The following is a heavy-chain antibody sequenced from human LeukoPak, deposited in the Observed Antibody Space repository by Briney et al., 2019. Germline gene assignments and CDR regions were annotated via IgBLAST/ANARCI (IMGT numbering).Heavy chain of an antibody. Sequence: SETLSLTCTVSGGSISGYYWSWIRQPPGKGLEWIGYIYYSGSTNYNPSLKSRVTISVDTSKNQFSLRLSSVTAADTAVYYCARQVTFGYAYGYYFDFWGQGALVTVSS. CDR2: IYYSGST. V-gene: IGHV4-59*01. D-gene: IGHD5-18*01. J-gene: IGHJ4*02. CDR3: ARQVTFGYAYGYYFDF. CDR1: GGSISGYY.